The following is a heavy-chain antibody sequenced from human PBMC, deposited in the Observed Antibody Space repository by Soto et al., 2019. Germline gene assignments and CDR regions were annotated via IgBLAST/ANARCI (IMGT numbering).Heavy chain of an antibody. D-gene: IGHD4-17*01. Sequence: EVQLVESGGGLVQPGGSLRLSCAASGFTVSSNYMSWVRQAPGKGLEWVSVIYSGGSTYYADSVKGRFTISRHNSKNTLYLLMNSLRAEDTAVYYCARDFRPPYGVRYFDYWGHETLVTVSS. V-gene: IGHV3-53*04. CDR1: GFTVSSNY. CDR3: ARDFRPPYGVRYFDY. CDR2: IYSGGST. J-gene: IGHJ4*01.